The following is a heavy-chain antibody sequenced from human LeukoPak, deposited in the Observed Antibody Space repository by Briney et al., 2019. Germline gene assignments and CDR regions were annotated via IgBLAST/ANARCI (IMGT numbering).Heavy chain of an antibody. J-gene: IGHJ4*02. CDR2: IYPGDSDT. V-gene: IGHV5-51*01. D-gene: IGHD2-15*01. CDR1: GYSFPSYW. CDR3: ARQVAAAARSLDY. Sequence: GESLKISCRGSGYSFPSYWIGWVRQMPGRGLEWMGIIYPGDSDTKYSPSFQGQVTISADRSISTTYLQWSSLKASDTAMYYCARQVAAAARSLDYWGQGTLVTVSS.